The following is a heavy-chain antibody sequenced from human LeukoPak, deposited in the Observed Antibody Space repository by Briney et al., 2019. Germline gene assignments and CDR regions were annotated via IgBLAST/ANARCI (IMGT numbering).Heavy chain of an antibody. CDR3: ARTQGLAAAHFDY. V-gene: IGHV5-51*01. J-gene: IGHJ4*02. CDR1: GYSFTNYW. CDR2: ICPGDSDT. Sequence: GESLKISCKGSGYSFTNYWIGWVRQMPGKGLEWMGVICPGDSDTRYSPSFQGQVTISADKSISTAYLQWSSLETSDSAMYYCARTQGLAAAHFDYWGQGTLVTVSS. D-gene: IGHD6-13*01.